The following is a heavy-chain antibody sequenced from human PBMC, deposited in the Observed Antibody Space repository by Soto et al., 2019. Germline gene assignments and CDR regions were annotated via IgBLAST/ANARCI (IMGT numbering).Heavy chain of an antibody. CDR3: ARDRGAYGMDV. CDR2: ISAYNGNT. V-gene: IGHV1-18*01. Sequence: QVQLVQSGAEVKKPGASVKVSCKASGYTFTSYGISWVRQAPAQGLEWMGWISAYNGNTNYAQKLQGRVTMTTDTSTSTAYMVLRSLRSDDKAVYYCARDRGAYGMDVWGQGTTVTVSS. J-gene: IGHJ6*02. CDR1: GYTFTSYG.